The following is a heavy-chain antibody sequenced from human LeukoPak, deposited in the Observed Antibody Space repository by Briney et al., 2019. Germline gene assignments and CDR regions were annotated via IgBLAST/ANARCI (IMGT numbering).Heavy chain of an antibody. CDR3: ARERPAITGTEFDY. V-gene: IGHV3-23*01. D-gene: IGHD1-7*01. J-gene: IGHJ4*02. CDR1: GFTLCSYA. CDR2: ISGSGGST. Sequence: GGALRLSCAASGFTLCSYAMSWGRPAPGEGVGWGSAISGSGGSTYYADSVKGRFTISRDNSKNTLYLQMNSLRAEDTAVYYCARERPAITGTEFDYWGQGTLVTVSS.